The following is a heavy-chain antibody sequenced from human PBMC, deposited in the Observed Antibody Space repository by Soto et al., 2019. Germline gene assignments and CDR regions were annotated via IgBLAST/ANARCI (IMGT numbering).Heavy chain of an antibody. CDR2: IIPIFGTA. Sequence: GASVKVSCKASGGTFSSYAISWVRQAPGQGLEWMGGIIPIFGTANYAQKFQGRVTITAGESTSTAYMELSSLRSEDTAVYYCARLSAARPRTDYYYGMDVWGQGTTVTVSS. CDR3: ARLSAARPRTDYYYGMDV. CDR1: GGTFSSYA. D-gene: IGHD6-6*01. V-gene: IGHV1-69*13. J-gene: IGHJ6*02.